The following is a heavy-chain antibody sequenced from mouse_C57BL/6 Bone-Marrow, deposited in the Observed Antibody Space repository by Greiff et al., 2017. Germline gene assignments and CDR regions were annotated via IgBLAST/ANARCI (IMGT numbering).Heavy chain of an antibody. D-gene: IGHD3-2*02. CDR1: GYTFTSYW. CDR3: ARGGDSSGYEGFAY. Sequence: QVQLQQPGAELVRPGSSVKLSCKASGYTFTSYWMDWVKQRPGQGLEWIGNIYPSASETHYNQKFKDKATLTVDKSSSTAYMQRSSLTSEDSAVYYCARGGDSSGYEGFAYWGQGTLVTVSA. V-gene: IGHV1-61*01. CDR2: IYPSASET. J-gene: IGHJ3*01.